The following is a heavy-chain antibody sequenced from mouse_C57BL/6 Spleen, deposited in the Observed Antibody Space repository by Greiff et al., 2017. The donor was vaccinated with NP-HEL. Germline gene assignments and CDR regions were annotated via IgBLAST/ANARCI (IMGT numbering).Heavy chain of an antibody. V-gene: IGHV14-2*01. CDR2: LDPEDGET. CDR3: APYGNHGDLDY. J-gene: IGHJ2*01. CDR1: GFNIKDYY. Sequence: EVQLQQSGAELVKPGASVKLSCTASGFNIKDYYMHWVKQRPEQGLEWIGRLDPEDGETKYAPNFQGKATITADTSSNTAYLQLSSLTSEDTAVYYCAPYGNHGDLDYWGQGTTLTVSS. D-gene: IGHD2-1*01.